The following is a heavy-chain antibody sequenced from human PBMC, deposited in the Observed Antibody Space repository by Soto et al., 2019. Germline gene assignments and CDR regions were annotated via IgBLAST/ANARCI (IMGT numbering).Heavy chain of an antibody. Sequence: QVQLLESGGGLVKPGGSLRLSCVASGFNFNDYYMSWIRQAPGKGLEWVAYISTTSTYTNYADSVRGRFTVSRDNAQNAVYLKMRTLTADDTAVYYCARDFVGWSALWDCWGQGARVTVSS. CDR1: GFNFNDYY. CDR2: ISTTSTYT. V-gene: IGHV3-11*05. D-gene: IGHD2-21*01. CDR3: ARDFVGWSALWDC. J-gene: IGHJ4*02.